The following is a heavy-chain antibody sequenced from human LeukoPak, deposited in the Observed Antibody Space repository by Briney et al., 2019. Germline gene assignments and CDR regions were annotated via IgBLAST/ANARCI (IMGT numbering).Heavy chain of an antibody. Sequence: ASVTVSCKASGYTFTGYYMHWVRQAPGQGLEWMGWINPNSGGTNYAQKFQGRVTMTRDTSISPAYMELSRLRSDDTAVYHCARGAYDYVWGRPVDYWGQGTLVTVSS. V-gene: IGHV1-2*02. D-gene: IGHD3-16*01. CDR3: ARGAYDYVWGRPVDY. CDR1: GYTFTGYY. CDR2: INPNSGGT. J-gene: IGHJ4*02.